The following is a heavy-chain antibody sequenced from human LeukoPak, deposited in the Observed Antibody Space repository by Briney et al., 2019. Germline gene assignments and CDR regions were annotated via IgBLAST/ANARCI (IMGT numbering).Heavy chain of an antibody. D-gene: IGHD5-18*01. V-gene: IGHV3-48*01. CDR3: ARVSGYSYDQAFDY. J-gene: IGHJ4*02. CDR1: GFTFSSYS. CDR2: ISSSSSTI. Sequence: PGGSLRLSCAASGFTFSSYSMNWVRQAPGKGLEWVSYISSSSSTIYYADSVKGRFTISRDNAKNSLYLQMNSLRAEDTAVYYCARVSGYSYDQAFDYWGQGTLVTVSS.